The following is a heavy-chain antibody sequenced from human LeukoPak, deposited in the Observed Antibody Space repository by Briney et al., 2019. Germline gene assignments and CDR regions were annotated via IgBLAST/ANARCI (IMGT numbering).Heavy chain of an antibody. Sequence: GGSLRLSCAASGFTFSSYSMNWVRQAPGKGLEWVSYISSSSSTIYYADSVKGRFTISRDNAKNPLYLQMNSLRDEDTAVYYCARSLGATNADYWGQGTLVTVSS. CDR3: ARSLGATNADY. D-gene: IGHD1-26*01. V-gene: IGHV3-48*02. CDR1: GFTFSSYS. CDR2: ISSSSSTI. J-gene: IGHJ4*02.